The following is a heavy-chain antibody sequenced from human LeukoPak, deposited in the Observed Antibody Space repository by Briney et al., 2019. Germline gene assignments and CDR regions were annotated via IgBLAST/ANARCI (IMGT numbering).Heavy chain of an antibody. V-gene: IGHV4-59*08. CDR2: ISYSGSI. CDR1: GGSISTYY. D-gene: IGHD1/OR15-1a*01. CDR3: ARSIIGTRSKFDY. Sequence: PLETLSLTCTVSGGSISTYYRSWIRQPPGKGLEWIGYISYSGSINYNPSLKSRVTISLDTSKNQFALKLSSVTAADTAVYYCARSIIGTRSKFDYWGQGTLVTVSS. J-gene: IGHJ4*02.